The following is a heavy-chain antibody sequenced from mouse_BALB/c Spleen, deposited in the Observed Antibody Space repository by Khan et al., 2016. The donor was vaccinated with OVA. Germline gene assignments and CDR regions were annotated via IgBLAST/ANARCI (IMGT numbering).Heavy chain of an antibody. CDR1: GYSITSGYY. CDR2: KVYDGSN. V-gene: IGHV3-6*02. Sequence: VQLKESGPGLVKPSQSLSLTCSVTGYSITSGYYWNWIRQFPGNKLEWMGYKVYDGSNNYNPSLKNRISITRDTSKNQFFLQLNSVTTEDTATYYCARGGRWFPHGGHGTLVTVSA. CDR3: ARGGRWFPH. J-gene: IGHJ3*01. D-gene: IGHD3-3*01.